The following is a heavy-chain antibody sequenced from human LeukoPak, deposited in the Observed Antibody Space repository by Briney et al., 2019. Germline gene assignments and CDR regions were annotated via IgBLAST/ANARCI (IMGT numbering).Heavy chain of an antibody. V-gene: IGHV4-59*01. CDR1: GGSISSYY. CDR3: ARMQTSGWFNDAFDI. D-gene: IGHD6-19*01. J-gene: IGHJ3*02. Sequence: PSETLSLTCTVSGGSISSYYWSWIRQPPGKGLEWIGYIYYSGSTNYNPSLKSRVTISVDTSKNQFSLKLSSVTAADTAVYYCARMQTSGWFNDAFDIWGQGTMVTVSS. CDR2: IYYSGST.